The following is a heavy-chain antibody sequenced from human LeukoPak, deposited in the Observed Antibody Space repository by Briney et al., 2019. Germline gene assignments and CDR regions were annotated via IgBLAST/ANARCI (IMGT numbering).Heavy chain of an antibody. CDR3: TTDGCSSSSCYFDY. V-gene: IGHV3-15*01. J-gene: IGHJ4*02. Sequence: PGQTLRLYCAASGFTFSNAWMSWVRKAPGKGLEWVGRIKSKTGGGTADYAAPVKGRFTISRDDSKNTLYLQMNSLKTEDTAVYYCTTDGCSSSSCYFDYWGQGTLVTVSS. CDR1: GFTFSNAW. CDR2: IKSKTGGGTA. D-gene: IGHD2-2*01.